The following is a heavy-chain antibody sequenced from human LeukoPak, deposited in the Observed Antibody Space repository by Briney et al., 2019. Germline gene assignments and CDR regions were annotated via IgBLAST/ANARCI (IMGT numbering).Heavy chain of an antibody. CDR1: GFTFDDYA. Sequence: GGSLRLSCAASGFTFDDYAMHWVRQAPGEGLEWVSGISWNSGSIGYADSVKGRFTISRDNAKNSLYLQMNSLRAEDTALYYCAMTGQDRDYYYYMDVWGKGTTVTVSS. CDR3: AMTGQDRDYYYYMDV. J-gene: IGHJ6*03. CDR2: ISWNSGSI. V-gene: IGHV3-9*01. D-gene: IGHD3-9*01.